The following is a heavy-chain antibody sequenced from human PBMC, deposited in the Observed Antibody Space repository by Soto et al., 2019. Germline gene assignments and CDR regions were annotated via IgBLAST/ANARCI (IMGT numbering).Heavy chain of an antibody. CDR3: ARRRITMVRGVTRWFDP. J-gene: IGHJ5*02. CDR2: INHSGRT. V-gene: IGHV4-34*01. Sequence: QVQLQQWGAGLLKPSETLSLTCAVYGGSFSGYYWSWIRQPPGKGLEWIGEINHSGRTNYNPSLRSRVTISVDTSKNQFSLKLSSVTAADTAVYYCARRRITMVRGVTRWFDPWGQGTLVTVSS. D-gene: IGHD3-10*01. CDR1: GGSFSGYY.